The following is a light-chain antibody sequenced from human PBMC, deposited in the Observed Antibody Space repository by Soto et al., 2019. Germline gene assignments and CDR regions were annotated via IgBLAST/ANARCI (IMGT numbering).Light chain of an antibody. CDR1: SSDVGSYNR. CDR2: EVS. CDR3: SSYTSSSIWL. Sequence: QSALTQPPSVSGSPGQSVTISCTGTSSDVGSYNRVSWYQQPPGTAPQLMIYEVSNRPSGVPDRFSGSKSGNTASLTISGLQAEDEADYYCSSYTSSSIWLFGGGTKLTVL. J-gene: IGLJ2*01. V-gene: IGLV2-18*02.